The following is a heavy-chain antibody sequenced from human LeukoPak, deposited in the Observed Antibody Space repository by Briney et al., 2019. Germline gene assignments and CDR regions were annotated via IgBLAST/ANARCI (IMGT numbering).Heavy chain of an antibody. D-gene: IGHD3-3*01. CDR2: ISGSGGST. CDR3: ATSAYYDFRSRTHPLDY. V-gene: IGHV3-23*01. Sequence: GGSLRLSCAASGFTFSSYAMSWVRQAPGKGLEWVSAISGSGGSTYYADSVKGRFTISRDNSKNTLYLQMNSLRAEDTAVYYCATSAYYDFRSRTHPLDYWGQGTLVTVSS. CDR1: GFTFSSYA. J-gene: IGHJ4*02.